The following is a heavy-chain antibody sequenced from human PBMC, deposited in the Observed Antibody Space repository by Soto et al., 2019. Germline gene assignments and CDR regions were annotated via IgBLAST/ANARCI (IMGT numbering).Heavy chain of an antibody. V-gene: IGHV2-26*02. D-gene: IGHD1-1*01. CDR3: ARISRYGYDFDC. Sequence: QVTLKESGPVLVKPTETLTLTCTVSGFSLSRTDVGVSWIRQPPGKALEWLAHIFWNDEKSYSTSLTSSLTIIKDTSKSHVVLIMTNIDHVDTATYYCARISRYGYDFDCWCQGTLVTVSS. J-gene: IGHJ4*02. CDR1: GFSLSRTDVG. CDR2: IFWNDEK.